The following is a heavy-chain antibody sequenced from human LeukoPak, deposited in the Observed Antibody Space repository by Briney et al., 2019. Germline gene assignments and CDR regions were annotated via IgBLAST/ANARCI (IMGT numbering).Heavy chain of an antibody. CDR2: ISSGSSYI. CDR3: ARVSQYQLLDAFDI. D-gene: IGHD2-2*01. J-gene: IGHJ3*02. Sequence: GGSLRLSCAASGFTFSSYTMDWVRQAPGKGLEWVSSISSGSSYIYYADSVKGRFTISRDNAKNSLYLQMNSLRAEDTAVFYCARVSQYQLLDAFDIWGQGTMVTVSS. V-gene: IGHV3-21*01. CDR1: GFTFSSYT.